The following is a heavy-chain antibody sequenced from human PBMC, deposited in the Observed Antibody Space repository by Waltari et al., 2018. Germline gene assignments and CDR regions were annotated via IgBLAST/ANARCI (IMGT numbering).Heavy chain of an antibody. CDR3: ARESGDYSPFDN. J-gene: IGHJ4*02. D-gene: IGHD4-17*01. CDR1: GGSIRSYY. CDR2: IFTSGIT. Sequence: QVQLQESGPGLVKPLETLSLTCSVSGGSIRSYYWSWIRQPAGKGLEWIGHIFTSGITKYNPSVKSGVTMSVATSKNQFSLKLTSVTASDTAVYYCARESGDYSPFDNWGQGTLVTVSS. V-gene: IGHV4-4*07.